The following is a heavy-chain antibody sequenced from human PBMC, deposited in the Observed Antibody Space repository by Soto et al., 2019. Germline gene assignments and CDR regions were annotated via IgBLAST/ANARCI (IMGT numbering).Heavy chain of an antibody. CDR3: ARQPDYNILTGYLYYFDY. CDR1: GYTFTGYW. D-gene: IGHD3-9*01. J-gene: IGHJ4*02. CDR2: IYPGDSDA. V-gene: IGHV5-51*01. Sequence: PRESLKISCKASGYTFTGYWIGWVRQMPGKGLEWMGFIYPGDSDARYSPSFEGQVTISVDKSINTAYLRWNSLKASDTAIYYCARQPDYNILTGYLYYFDYWGQGTPVTVSS.